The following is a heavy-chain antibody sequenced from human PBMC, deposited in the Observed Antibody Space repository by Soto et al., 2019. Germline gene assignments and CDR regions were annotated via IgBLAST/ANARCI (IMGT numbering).Heavy chain of an antibody. Sequence: QVQLVESGGGVVQPGRSLRLSCAASGFTFSSYGMHWVRQAPGKGLEWVAVISYDGSNKYYADSVKGRFTISRDNSKNTLYLQMNSLRAEDTAVYYWAKGRYYYDSIGPSWYFQHWGQGTLVTVSS. CDR3: AKGRYYYDSIGPSWYFQH. V-gene: IGHV3-30*18. CDR2: ISYDGSNK. J-gene: IGHJ1*01. CDR1: GFTFSSYG. D-gene: IGHD3-22*01.